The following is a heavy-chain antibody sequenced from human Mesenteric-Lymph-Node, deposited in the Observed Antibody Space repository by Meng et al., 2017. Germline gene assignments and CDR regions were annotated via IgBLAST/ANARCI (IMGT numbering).Heavy chain of an antibody. V-gene: IGHV4-34*01. CDR2: INHSGST. CDR1: GGSFSGYY. D-gene: IGHD6-13*01. J-gene: IGHJ1*01. Sequence: GSLRLSCAVYGGSFSGYYWSWIRQPPGKGLEWIGEINHSGSTNYNPSLKSRVTISVDTSKNQFSLKLSSVTAADTAVYYCARAGSSWLRGYFQHWGQGTLVTVSS. CDR3: ARAGSSWLRGYFQH.